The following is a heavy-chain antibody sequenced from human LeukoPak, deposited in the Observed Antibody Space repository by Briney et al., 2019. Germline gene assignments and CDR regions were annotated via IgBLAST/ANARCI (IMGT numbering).Heavy chain of an antibody. CDR3: ARVKALITIFGVVANWFDP. Sequence: SETLSLTCTVSGGSISSGGYYWSWIRQHPGKGLEWIGYVYYSGSTYYNPSLKSRVTISVDTSKNQFSLKLSSVTAADTAVYYCARVKALITIFGVVANWFDPWGQRTLVTVSS. J-gene: IGHJ5*02. CDR1: GGSISSGGYY. D-gene: IGHD3-3*01. CDR2: VYYSGST. V-gene: IGHV4-31*03.